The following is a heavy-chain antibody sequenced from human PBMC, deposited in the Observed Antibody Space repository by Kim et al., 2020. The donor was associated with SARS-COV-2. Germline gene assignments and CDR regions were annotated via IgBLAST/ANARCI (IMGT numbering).Heavy chain of an antibody. CDR2: IWYDGRNK. J-gene: IGHJ2*01. Sequence: GGSLRLSCAASGFTFSSYGMHWVRQAPGKGLEWVAVIWYDGRNKYYADSVKGLFTISRDNSKNTLDLQMNSLSAEDTAVYYCAKEGYGRSYYWYFDLWGR. CDR3: AKEGYGRSYYWYFDL. D-gene: IGHD1-26*01. CDR1: GFTFSSYG. V-gene: IGHV3-33*06.